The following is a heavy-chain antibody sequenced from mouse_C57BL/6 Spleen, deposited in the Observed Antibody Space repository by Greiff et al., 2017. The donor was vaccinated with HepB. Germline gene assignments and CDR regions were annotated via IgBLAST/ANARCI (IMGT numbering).Heavy chain of an antibody. D-gene: IGHD1-1*01. J-gene: IGHJ4*01. V-gene: IGHV1-69*01. CDR1: GYTFTSYW. CDR3: ARRGDYCGVGDY. CDR2: IDPSDSYT. Sequence: QVQLKQSGAELVMPGASVKLSCKASGYTFTSYWMHWVKQRPGQGLEWIGEIDPSDSYTNYNKKCKGKSTLTVGKSSSTAYMQLSSLTSEDSAVYYCARRGDYCGVGDYWGQGTSVTVSS.